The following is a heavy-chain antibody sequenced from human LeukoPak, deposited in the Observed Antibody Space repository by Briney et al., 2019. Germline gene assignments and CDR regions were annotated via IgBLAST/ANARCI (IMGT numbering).Heavy chain of an antibody. D-gene: IGHD6-19*01. J-gene: IGHJ6*02. Sequence: SETLSLTCIVSGGGSISSSNHYWGWIRQPPGKGLEWIGSINYSRSTQYNPSLKSRVTLSVDTSKDQFSLKLSSVTAADTAVYYCARHSDGWYWGGSGMDVWGQGTTVIVSS. CDR2: INYSRST. CDR1: GGGSISSSNHY. V-gene: IGHV4-39*01. CDR3: ARHSDGWYWGGSGMDV.